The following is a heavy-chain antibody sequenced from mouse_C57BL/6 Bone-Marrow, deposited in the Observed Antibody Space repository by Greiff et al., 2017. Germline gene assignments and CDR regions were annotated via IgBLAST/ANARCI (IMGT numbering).Heavy chain of an antibody. Sequence: QVQLQQPGAELVKPGASVKMSCKASGYTFTSYWITWVKQRPGPGLEWIGDIYPGSGSTNDNEKFKSKATLTVDTSSSTAYLQLSSLTSEDSAVKYCARWVSIVTTSYAMDYWGQGTSVTVSS. D-gene: IGHD2-5*01. CDR3: ARWVSIVTTSYAMDY. V-gene: IGHV1-55*01. CDR1: GYTFTSYW. CDR2: IYPGSGST. J-gene: IGHJ4*01.